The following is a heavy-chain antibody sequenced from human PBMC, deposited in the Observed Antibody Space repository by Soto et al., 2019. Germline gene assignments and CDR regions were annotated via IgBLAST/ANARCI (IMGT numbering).Heavy chain of an antibody. CDR3: ARDRSSDYYYYGMDV. V-gene: IGHV4-31*03. D-gene: IGHD6-6*01. CDR2: IYYSGST. Sequence: ASETLSLTCTVSGGSISSGGYYWSWIRQHPGKGLEWIGYIYYSGSTYYNPSLKSRVTISVDTSKNQFSLKLSSVTAADTAVYYCARDRSSDYYYYGMDVWGQGTTVTVSS. J-gene: IGHJ6*02. CDR1: GGSISSGGYY.